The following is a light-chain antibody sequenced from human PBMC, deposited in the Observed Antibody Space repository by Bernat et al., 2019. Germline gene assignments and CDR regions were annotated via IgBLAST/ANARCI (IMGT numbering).Light chain of an antibody. CDR2: DVS. J-gene: IGLJ3*02. Sequence: QSALTQPASVSGSPGQSLTISCTGTSSDVGGYNYVSWYQQHPGKAPKLMIYDVSDRPSGVSNRFSGSKSGNTASLTISGLQAEDEADYCCSSYTSSSKLVFGGGTKLTVL. CDR3: SSYTSSSKLV. V-gene: IGLV2-14*03. CDR1: SSDVGGYNY.